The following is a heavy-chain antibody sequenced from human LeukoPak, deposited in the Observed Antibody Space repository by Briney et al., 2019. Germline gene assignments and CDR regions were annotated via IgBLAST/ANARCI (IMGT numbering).Heavy chain of an antibody. D-gene: IGHD5-12*01. V-gene: IGHV4-38-2*01. Sequence: PSETLSLTCAVSGYSISSGYYWGWIRQAPGKGLEWIGSIYHSGSTYYNPSLKSRVTISVDTSKNQFSLKLSSVTAADTAVYYCARYIVATITTYYFDYWGQGTLVTVSS. CDR1: GYSISSGYY. CDR2: IYHSGST. CDR3: ARYIVATITTYYFDY. J-gene: IGHJ4*02.